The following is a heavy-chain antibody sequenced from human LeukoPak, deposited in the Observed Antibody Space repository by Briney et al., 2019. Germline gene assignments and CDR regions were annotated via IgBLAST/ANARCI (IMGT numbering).Heavy chain of an antibody. V-gene: IGHV3-30*04. CDR3: ARDIGSGWGPLDY. Sequence: GGSLRLSCAASGFTFSSYAMHWVRQAPGKGLEWVAVISYDGSNKYYADSVKGRFTISRDNSKNTLYLQMNSLRAEDTAVYYCARDIGSGWGPLDYWGQGTLVTVSS. D-gene: IGHD6-19*01. CDR2: ISYDGSNK. J-gene: IGHJ4*02. CDR1: GFTFSSYA.